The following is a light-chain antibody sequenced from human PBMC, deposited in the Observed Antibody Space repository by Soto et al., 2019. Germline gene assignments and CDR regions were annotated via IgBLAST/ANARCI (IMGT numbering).Light chain of an antibody. CDR3: QQYNTWSPLT. Sequence: EIVMTQSPATLSVSPGERATLSCRASQSVSNNLAWYQQKPGQAPRLLIYGASTRATGIPARFSGSGSGTDFTLTIISLQSEDFAVYYCQQYNTWSPLTFGGGTKVETK. CDR2: GAS. J-gene: IGKJ4*01. V-gene: IGKV3-15*01. CDR1: QSVSNN.